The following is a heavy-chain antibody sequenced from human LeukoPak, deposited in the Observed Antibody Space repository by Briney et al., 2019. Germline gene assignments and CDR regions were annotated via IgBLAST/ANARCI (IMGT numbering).Heavy chain of an antibody. CDR1: GIIITSYW. CDR3: ARVSPQDTAMAHGAFDI. CDR2: IKQDGSEK. D-gene: IGHD5-18*01. V-gene: IGHV3-7*01. Sequence: PGGSLRLSCAASGIIITSYWMSWVRQTPGKGLEWVANIKQDGSEKNYVDSVKGRFTIFRDNAKNSLYLQMNSLRAEDTAVYYCARVSPQDTAMAHGAFDIWGQGTMVTVSS. J-gene: IGHJ3*02.